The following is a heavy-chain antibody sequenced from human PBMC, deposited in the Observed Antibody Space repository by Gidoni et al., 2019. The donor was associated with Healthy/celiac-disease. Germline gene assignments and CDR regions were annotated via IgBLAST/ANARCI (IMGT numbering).Heavy chain of an antibody. CDR2: ISGSGGST. J-gene: IGHJ4*02. Sequence: EVQLLASGGGLVQPGGSLRLSCAASGFTFSSYARSWVRQAPGKGLEWVSAISGSGGSTYYADSVKGRFTISRDNSKNTLYLQMNSLRAEDTAVYYCAKHYLSFYDFWSGAFFDYWGQGTLVTVSS. V-gene: IGHV3-23*01. CDR1: GFTFSSYA. CDR3: AKHYLSFYDFWSGAFFDY. D-gene: IGHD3-3*01.